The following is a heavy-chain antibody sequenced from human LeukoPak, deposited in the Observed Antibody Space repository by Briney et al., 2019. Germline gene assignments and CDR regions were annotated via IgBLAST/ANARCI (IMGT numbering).Heavy chain of an antibody. J-gene: IGHJ4*02. CDR2: ISSDERNK. CDR3: AKDRVTAAGYYFDY. V-gene: IGHV3-30*18. Sequence: PGGSLRLSCAASGFTFSTYVMHWVRQAPGKGLEWVALISSDERNKYYADSVKGRFTISRDNSKNTLYLQMNSLRAEDTAVYYCAKDRVTAAGYYFDYWGQGTLVTVSS. CDR1: GFTFSTYV. D-gene: IGHD6-13*01.